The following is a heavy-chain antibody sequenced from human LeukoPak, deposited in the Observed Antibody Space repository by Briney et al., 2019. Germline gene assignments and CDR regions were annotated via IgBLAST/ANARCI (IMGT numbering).Heavy chain of an antibody. CDR1: GGSFSGYY. CDR3: ARAPYSSSSKGVWFDP. D-gene: IGHD6-6*01. CDR2: INHSGST. V-gene: IGHV4-34*01. J-gene: IGHJ5*02. Sequence: SETLSLTCAVYGGSFSGYYWSWIRQPPGKGLGWIGEINHSGSTNYNPSLKSRVTISVDTSKNQFSLKLSSVTAADTAVYYCARAPYSSSSKGVWFDPWGQGTLVTVSS.